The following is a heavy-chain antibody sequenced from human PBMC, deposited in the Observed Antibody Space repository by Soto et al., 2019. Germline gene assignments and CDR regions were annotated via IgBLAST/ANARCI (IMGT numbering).Heavy chain of an antibody. V-gene: IGHV1-69*13. CDR2: IIPIFGTA. CDR1: GGTFSSYA. Sequence: ASVKVSRKASGGTFSSYAISWVRQAPGQGLEWMGGIIPIFGTANYAQKFQGRVTITADESTSTAYMELSSLRSEDTAVYYCARDLAAGTDTYFDYWGQGTLVTVSS. CDR3: ARDLAAGTDTYFDY. J-gene: IGHJ4*02. D-gene: IGHD6-13*01.